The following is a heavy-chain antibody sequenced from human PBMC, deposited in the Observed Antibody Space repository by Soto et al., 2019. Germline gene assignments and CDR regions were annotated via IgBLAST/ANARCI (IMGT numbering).Heavy chain of an antibody. D-gene: IGHD6-19*01. CDR1: GFNFSSYG. V-gene: IGHV3-30*18. Sequence: HVQLVESGGGVVQPGRSLRLSCAVSGFNFSSYGMHWVRQAPGKGLEWVAVISYDGSHKASADSVKGRIAISRDNSKNTLFLQMNSLREEDTAVYYWAKDLVKTSSWPADWGQGTLVTVSS. J-gene: IGHJ4*02. CDR2: ISYDGSHK. CDR3: AKDLVKTSSWPAD.